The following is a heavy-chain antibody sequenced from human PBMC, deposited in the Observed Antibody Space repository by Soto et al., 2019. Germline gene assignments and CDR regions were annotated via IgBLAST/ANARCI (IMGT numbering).Heavy chain of an antibody. CDR2: IHSDGSST. V-gene: IGHV3-74*01. CDR1: GFTFSYYW. D-gene: IGHD3-10*01. Sequence: SLRLSCAASGFTFSYYWMHWVRQAPGKGLVWVSRIHSDGSSTTYADSVKGRFTVSKDNAKSSVYLQMDSLRAEDTAIYYCARELSTMVRAYNWGQGTLVTVSS. CDR3: ARELSTMVRAYN. J-gene: IGHJ4*02.